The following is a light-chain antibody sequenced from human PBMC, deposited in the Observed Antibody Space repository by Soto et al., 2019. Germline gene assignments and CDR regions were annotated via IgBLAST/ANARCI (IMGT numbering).Light chain of an antibody. J-gene: IGKJ4*01. CDR1: RDIGSY. V-gene: IGKV1-9*01. Sequence: DIQLTQSPSFLSASVGDRVTITCRASRDIGSYVAWYQHIPGKAPNLLICTASNLRSGVPSRFSGSGSGTEFTLTISSLQPEDFATYYCHQVHSYPLTFGGGTRVEIE. CDR3: HQVHSYPLT. CDR2: TAS.